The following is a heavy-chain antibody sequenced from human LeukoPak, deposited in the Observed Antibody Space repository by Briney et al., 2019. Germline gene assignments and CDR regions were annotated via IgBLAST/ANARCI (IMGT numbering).Heavy chain of an antibody. CDR2: IIPIFGTA. Sequence: SVKVSCKASGGTFSSYAISWVRQAPGQGLEWMGGIIPIFGTANYAQKFQGRVTITADESTSTAYMELSSLRSEDTAVYYCARDRGLGWFSPNWFDPWGQGTLVTVSS. J-gene: IGHJ5*02. CDR1: GGTFSSYA. V-gene: IGHV1-69*13. D-gene: IGHD2-15*01. CDR3: ARDRGLGWFSPNWFDP.